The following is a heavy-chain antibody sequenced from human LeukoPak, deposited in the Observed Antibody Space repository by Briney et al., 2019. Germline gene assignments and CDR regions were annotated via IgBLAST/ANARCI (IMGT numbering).Heavy chain of an antibody. D-gene: IGHD2-15*01. CDR2: TYYRSKWYN. V-gene: IGHV6-1*01. Sequence: SQTLSLTCAISGDSVSSNSAAWNWIRQSPSRGLEWLGRTYYRSKWYNDHAVSVKSRITINPDTSKNQFSLQLNSVTPEDTAVYYCARAPLRAEEGLFDYWGQGTLVTVSS. CDR3: ARAPLRAEEGLFDY. CDR1: GDSVSSNSAA. J-gene: IGHJ4*02.